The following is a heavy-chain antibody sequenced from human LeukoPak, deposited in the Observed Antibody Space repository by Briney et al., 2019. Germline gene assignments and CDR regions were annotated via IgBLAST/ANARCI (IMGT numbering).Heavy chain of an antibody. J-gene: IGHJ4*02. Sequence: SETLSLTCTVSGGSISSGSYYWSWIRQPAGKGLEWIGRICTSGSTNYNPSLKSRVTISVDTSKNQFSLKLSSVTAADTAVYYCARAVSGSYFDYWGQGTLVTVSS. CDR1: GGSISSGSYY. V-gene: IGHV4-61*02. CDR3: ARAVSGSYFDY. D-gene: IGHD1-26*01. CDR2: ICTSGST.